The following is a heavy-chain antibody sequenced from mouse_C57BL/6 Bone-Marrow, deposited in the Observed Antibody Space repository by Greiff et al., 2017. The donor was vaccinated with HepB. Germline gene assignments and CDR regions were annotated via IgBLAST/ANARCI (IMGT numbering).Heavy chain of an antibody. CDR1: GFTFSSYT. CDR2: ISGGGGNT. CDR3: ARHDGSSYDYAMDY. D-gene: IGHD1-1*01. Sequence: EVQVVESGGGLVKPGGSLKLSCAASGFTFSSYTMSWVRQTPEKRLEWVATISGGGGNTYYPDSVKGRFTISRDNAKNTLYLQMSSLRSEDTALYYCARHDGSSYDYAMDYWGQGTSVTVSS. V-gene: IGHV5-9*01. J-gene: IGHJ4*01.